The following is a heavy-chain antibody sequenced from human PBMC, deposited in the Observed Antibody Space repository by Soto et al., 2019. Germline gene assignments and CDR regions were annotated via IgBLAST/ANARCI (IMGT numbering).Heavy chain of an antibody. Sequence: VASVKVSCKASGGTFSSYAISWVRQAPGQGLEWMGGIIPIFGTANYAQKFQGRVTITADESTSTAYMELSSLRSEDTAVYYCASREGDEGFGRQTYYYYYGMDVWGQGTTVTVSS. CDR2: IIPIFGTA. J-gene: IGHJ6*02. V-gene: IGHV1-69*13. CDR3: ASREGDEGFGRQTYYYYYGMDV. D-gene: IGHD3-10*01. CDR1: GGTFSSYA.